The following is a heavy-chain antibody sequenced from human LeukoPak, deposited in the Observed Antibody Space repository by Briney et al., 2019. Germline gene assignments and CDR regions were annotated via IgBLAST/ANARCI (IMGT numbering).Heavy chain of an antibody. CDR1: GFTFSSYA. J-gene: IGHJ4*02. CDR2: ISYDGSNK. CDR3: AREFARGYSYGYVDYFDY. Sequence: GGSLRLSCAASGFTFSSYAMRWVRQAPGKGLEWVAVISYDGSNKYYADSVKGRFTISRDNSKNTLYLQMNSLRAEDTAVYYCAREFARGYSYGYVDYFDYWGQGTLVTVSS. V-gene: IGHV3-30-3*01. D-gene: IGHD5-18*01.